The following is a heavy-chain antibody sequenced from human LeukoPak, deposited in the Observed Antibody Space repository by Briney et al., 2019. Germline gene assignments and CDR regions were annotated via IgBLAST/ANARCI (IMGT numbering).Heavy chain of an antibody. V-gene: IGHV1-46*01. CDR3: ARMYSGSYDY. Sequence: GASVKVSCKASGCTFINFYIHWVRQAPGQGLEWMGIINPSGGSATYAQKFQGRVTMTRDTSTSTVYTELSSLTSEDTAVYYCARMYSGSYDYWGQGTLVTVSS. CDR2: INPSGGSA. D-gene: IGHD1-26*01. CDR1: GCTFINFY. J-gene: IGHJ4*02.